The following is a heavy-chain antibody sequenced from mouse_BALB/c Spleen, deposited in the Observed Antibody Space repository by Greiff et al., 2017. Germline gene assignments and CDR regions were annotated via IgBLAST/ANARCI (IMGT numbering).Heavy chain of an antibody. V-gene: IGHV5-6-5*01. CDR2: ISSGGST. CDR3: ARGPYFDY. J-gene: IGHJ2*01. CDR1: GFTFSSYA. Sequence: DVKLVESGGGLVKTGGSLKLSCAASGFTFSSYAMSWVRQTPEKRLEWVASISSGGSTYYPDSVKGRFTISRDNARNILYLQMSSLRSEDTAMYYCARGPYFDYWGQGTTLTVSS.